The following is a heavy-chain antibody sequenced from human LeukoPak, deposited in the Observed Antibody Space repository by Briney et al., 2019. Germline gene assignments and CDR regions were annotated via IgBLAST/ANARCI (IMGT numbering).Heavy chain of an antibody. V-gene: IGHV3-15*01. Sequence: GGSLRLSCAASGFTFSNAWMSWVRQAPGKGLEWVGRIKSKTDGGTTDYAAPVKGRFTISRDDSKNTLYLQMNSLKTEDTAVYYCTTDPVGATSWFDPWGQGTLVTVSS. CDR3: TTDPVGATSWFDP. J-gene: IGHJ5*02. CDR2: IKSKTDGGTT. CDR1: GFTFSNAW. D-gene: IGHD1-26*01.